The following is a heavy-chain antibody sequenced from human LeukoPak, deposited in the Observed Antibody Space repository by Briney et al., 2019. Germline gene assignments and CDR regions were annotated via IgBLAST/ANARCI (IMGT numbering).Heavy chain of an antibody. Sequence: QPGGSLRLSCAASGFTFSSYEMNWVRQAPGKGLEWVSYISSFSSTIYYADSVKGRFTISRDNAKNSLYLQMNSLRAEDTAVYYCARGVTLGYYFDYWGQGTLVTVSS. CDR1: GFTFSSYE. CDR3: ARGVTLGYYFDY. D-gene: IGHD3-10*01. CDR2: ISSFSSTI. V-gene: IGHV3-48*01. J-gene: IGHJ4*02.